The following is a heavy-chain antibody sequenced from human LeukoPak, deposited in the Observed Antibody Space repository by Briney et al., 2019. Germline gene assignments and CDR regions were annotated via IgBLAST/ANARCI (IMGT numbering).Heavy chain of an antibody. Sequence: GGSLRLSCAASGFTFSSYSMNWVRQAPGKGLEWVSSISSSSSYIYYADSVKGRFTISRDNAKNSLYLQMNSLRVEDTAVYYCARDRGFYFDYWGQGTLVTVSS. D-gene: IGHD3-10*01. CDR3: ARDRGFYFDY. V-gene: IGHV3-21*01. CDR1: GFTFSSYS. CDR2: ISSSSSYI. J-gene: IGHJ4*02.